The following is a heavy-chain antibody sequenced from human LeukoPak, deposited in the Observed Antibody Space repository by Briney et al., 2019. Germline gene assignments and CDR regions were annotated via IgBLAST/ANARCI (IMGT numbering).Heavy chain of an antibody. CDR3: ARVRVDYDILTGPLGY. J-gene: IGHJ4*02. CDR2: ISSSSSYI. CDR1: GITFTSYN. Sequence: GGTLRLSCAASGITFTSYNMDWVRQAPGKGLEWVSSISSSSSYIYYADSVKGRFTISRDNAKNSLYLQMNSLRAEDTAVYYCARVRVDYDILTGPLGYWGQGTLVTVSP. D-gene: IGHD3-9*01. V-gene: IGHV3-21*01.